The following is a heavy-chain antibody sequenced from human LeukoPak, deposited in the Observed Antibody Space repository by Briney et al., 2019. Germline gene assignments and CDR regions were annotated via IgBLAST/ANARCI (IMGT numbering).Heavy chain of an antibody. V-gene: IGHV1-2*02. D-gene: IGHD3-3*01. Sequence: ASVKVSCKASGYTFTGYYMHWVRQAPGQGLEWMGWINPNSGGTNYAQKFQGRVTMTRDTSISTAYKELSRLRSDDTAVYYCATDLQLDFWGPHFDYWGQGTLVTVSS. CDR3: ATDLQLDFWGPHFDY. J-gene: IGHJ4*02. CDR2: INPNSGGT. CDR1: GYTFTGYY.